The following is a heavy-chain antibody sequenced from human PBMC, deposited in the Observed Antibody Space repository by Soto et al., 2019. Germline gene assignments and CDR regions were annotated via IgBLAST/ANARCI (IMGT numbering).Heavy chain of an antibody. CDR2: LYYGRSA. D-gene: IGHD3-22*01. V-gene: IGHV4-59*01. CDR3: ALRSMTVVPEY. Sequence: QVQLQESGPGLVKPSEILSLTCAVSGDSISSYYCMWIRQPPGKGLESIGYLYYGRSANYNPSRKSRVTLSVDTSTYQCTLTLSSMTAADTAVYYCALRSMTVVPEYWGQGTLVTVSS. J-gene: IGHJ4*02. CDR1: GDSISSYY.